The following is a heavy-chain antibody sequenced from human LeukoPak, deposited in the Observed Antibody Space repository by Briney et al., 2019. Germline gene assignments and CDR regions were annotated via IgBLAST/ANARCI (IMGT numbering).Heavy chain of an antibody. Sequence: ASVKVSCKASGYTFTSYYMHWVRQAPGQGLEWMGIINPSGGSTSYTQKFQGRVTMTRDTSASAVYMELSSLRSEDTAVYYCARGPPNWGYDYWGPGTLVTVSS. J-gene: IGHJ4*02. D-gene: IGHD7-27*01. V-gene: IGHV1-46*01. CDR3: ARGPPNWGYDY. CDR1: GYTFTSYY. CDR2: INPSGGST.